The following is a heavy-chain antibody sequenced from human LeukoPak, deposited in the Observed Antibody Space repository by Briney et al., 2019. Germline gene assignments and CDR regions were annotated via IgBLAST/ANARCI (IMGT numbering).Heavy chain of an antibody. Sequence: SETLSLTCTVSGGSISSGSYYWSWVRQPAGKGLEWLGRIYTSGSTNYNPSLKSRVTISVDTSKNQFSLKLSSVTAADTAVYYCARANTMVRGNRLSNWFDPWGQGTLVTVSS. V-gene: IGHV4-61*02. CDR1: GGSISSGSYY. CDR2: IYTSGST. D-gene: IGHD3-10*01. CDR3: ARANTMVRGNRLSNWFDP. J-gene: IGHJ5*02.